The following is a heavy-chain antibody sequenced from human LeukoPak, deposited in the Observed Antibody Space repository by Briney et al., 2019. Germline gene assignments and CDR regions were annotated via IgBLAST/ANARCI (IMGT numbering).Heavy chain of an antibody. Sequence: GGSLRLSCAASGFIFSTYWMTWFRQAPGKGLEWVANIDRDGSEKYCVDSVKGRFTISRDNAKNSLCLQMNSLRAEDTAVYYCARGPGFLTDYWGQGTLVTVSS. V-gene: IGHV3-7*01. CDR1: GFIFSTYW. CDR3: ARGPGFLTDY. J-gene: IGHJ4*02. D-gene: IGHD3-3*01. CDR2: IDRDGSEK.